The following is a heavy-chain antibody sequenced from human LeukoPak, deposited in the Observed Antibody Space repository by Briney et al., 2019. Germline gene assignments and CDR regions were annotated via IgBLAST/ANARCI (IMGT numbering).Heavy chain of an antibody. Sequence: SETLSLTCTVSGGSISGYYWAWIRQPPGKGLEWIGYIDYSGRNNYNPPLKSRVPMSLDTPTIPFSLKFSSVIAAHTAIYYCARDPGYVIYYFAYWGEGALVTVSS. CDR2: IDYSGRN. D-gene: IGHD5-12*01. V-gene: IGHV4-59*12. CDR1: GGSISGYY. CDR3: ARDPGYVIYYFAY. J-gene: IGHJ4*02.